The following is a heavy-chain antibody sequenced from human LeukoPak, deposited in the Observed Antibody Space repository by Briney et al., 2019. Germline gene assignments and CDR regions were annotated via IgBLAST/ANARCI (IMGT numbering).Heavy chain of an antibody. V-gene: IGHV3-7*04. D-gene: IGHD2-2*01. Sequence: PGGSLRLSCAASGFTFTNAWMSWVRQAPGKGLEWVANIRQDGSEKYYVDSVEGRFTISRDNAKKSLFLQMNSLRAEDTAVYYCARDMRGDGFDIWGQGTMVTVSS. J-gene: IGHJ3*02. CDR2: IRQDGSEK. CDR1: GFTFTNAW. CDR3: ARDMRGDGFDI.